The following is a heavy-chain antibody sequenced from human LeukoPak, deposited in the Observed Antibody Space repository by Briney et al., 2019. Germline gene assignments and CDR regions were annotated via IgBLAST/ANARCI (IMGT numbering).Heavy chain of an antibody. CDR3: AKAHFRYDY. D-gene: IGHD2/OR15-2a*01. V-gene: IGHV3-23*01. CDR1: GFTFSSFA. CDR2: ISGSGATT. J-gene: IGHJ4*02. Sequence: GGSLRLSCAASGFTFSSFAMSWVRQAPGKGLEWVSVISGSGATTYYADSVKGRFTISRVNSKNTLYLQMNSLRADDTAVYYCAKAHFRYDYWGQGTLVTVSS.